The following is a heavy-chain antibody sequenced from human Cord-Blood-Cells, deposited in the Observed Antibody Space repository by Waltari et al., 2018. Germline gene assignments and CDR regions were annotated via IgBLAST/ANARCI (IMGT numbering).Heavy chain of an antibody. Sequence: QVQLQESGPGLVKPSETLSLTCTVSGGSISSYYWSWIRQPPGKGLEWIGYIYYSGSTNYNPPLKSRVTISVDTSKNQCSLKLSSVTAADTAVYYCARSGPYSSSWYAFDIWGQGTMVTVSS. CDR3: ARSGPYSSSWYAFDI. D-gene: IGHD6-13*01. CDR1: GGSISSYY. J-gene: IGHJ3*02. V-gene: IGHV4-59*01. CDR2: IYYSGST.